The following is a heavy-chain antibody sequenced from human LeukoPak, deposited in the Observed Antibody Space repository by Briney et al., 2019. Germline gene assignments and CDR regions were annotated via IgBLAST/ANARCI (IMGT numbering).Heavy chain of an antibody. CDR2: MNPNSGNT. J-gene: IGHJ6*03. Sequence: ASVKVSCKASGYTFTSYDINWVRQATGQGLEWMGWMNPNSGNTGYAQKFQGRVTMTRNTSISTAYMELSSLRSEDTAVYYCARVLPALRYFDWLLRPYYYYYYYMDVWGKGTTVTISS. CDR1: GYTFTSYD. CDR3: ARVLPALRYFDWLLRPYYYYYYYMDV. D-gene: IGHD3-9*01. V-gene: IGHV1-8*01.